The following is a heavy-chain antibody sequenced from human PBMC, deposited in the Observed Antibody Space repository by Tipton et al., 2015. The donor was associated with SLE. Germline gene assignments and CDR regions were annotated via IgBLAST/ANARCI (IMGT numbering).Heavy chain of an antibody. V-gene: IGHV4-34*01. D-gene: IGHD3-10*01. CDR2: INHSGST. CDR1: GGSFSGYY. Sequence: TLSLTCAVYGGSFSGYYWSWIRQAPGKGLEWIGEINHSGSTNYNPSLKSRVTISVDTSKNQFSLRLSSVTAADTAMYYCARGRSGEWPHPSDFWGQGTLVTVSS. J-gene: IGHJ4*02. CDR3: ARGRSGEWPHPSDF.